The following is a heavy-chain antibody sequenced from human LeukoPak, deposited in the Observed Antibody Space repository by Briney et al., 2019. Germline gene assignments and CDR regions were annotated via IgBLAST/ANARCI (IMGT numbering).Heavy chain of an antibody. V-gene: IGHV3-33*05. J-gene: IGHJ6*03. CDR1: GFTFTNYG. CDR3: AREPYSGSYGSTYYYFMDV. D-gene: IGHD1-26*01. Sequence: GGSLRLSCAASGFTFTNYGMHWVRQTPAKGLEWVAFLEDNGIHKYYADSVKGRFTISRDNARNSLYLQMDSLTAEDTAVYYCAREPYSGSYGSTYYYFMDVWGKGTTVTISS. CDR2: LEDNGIHK.